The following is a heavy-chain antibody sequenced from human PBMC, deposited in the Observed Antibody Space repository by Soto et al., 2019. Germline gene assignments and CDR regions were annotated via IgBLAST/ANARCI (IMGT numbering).Heavy chain of an antibody. V-gene: IGHV3-53*01. J-gene: IGHJ6*02. D-gene: IGHD2-2*01. CDR3: ASGSSAAHYYYYGMDV. CDR1: GFTVSSNY. Sequence: EVQLVESGGGLIQPGGSLRLSCAASGFTVSSNYMSWVRQAPGKGLEWVSVIYSGGSKYYADSVKGRFTISRDNSKNTLYLQRNSLRADDTAVYYCASGSSAAHYYYYGMDVWGQGTTVTVSS. CDR2: IYSGGSK.